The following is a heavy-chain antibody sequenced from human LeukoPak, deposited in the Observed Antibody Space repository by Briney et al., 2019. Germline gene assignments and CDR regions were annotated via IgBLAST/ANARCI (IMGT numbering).Heavy chain of an antibody. CDR1: GGSISSGSYY. V-gene: IGHV4-61*02. Sequence: SQTLSLTCTVSGGSISSGSYYWSWIRQPAGKGLEWIGRIYTSGSTNYNPSLKSRVTMSVDTSKNQFSLKLSSVTAADTAVYYCARDILGYCSSTSCPTRWFDPWGQGTLVTVSS. CDR3: ARDILGYCSSTSCPTRWFDP. D-gene: IGHD2-2*01. CDR2: IYTSGST. J-gene: IGHJ5*02.